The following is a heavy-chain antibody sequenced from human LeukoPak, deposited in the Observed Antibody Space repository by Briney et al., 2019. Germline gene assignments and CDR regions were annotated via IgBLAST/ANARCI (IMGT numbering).Heavy chain of an antibody. Sequence: ASVKVSCKASGYTFTGYYMHWVRQAPGQGLEWMGRINPNSGGTNYAQKFQGRVTMTRDTSFSTAYMELSRLRSDDTAVYYCARVAVAGHPPWPGIDYWGQGTLVTVSS. CDR2: INPNSGGT. CDR3: ARVAVAGHPPWPGIDY. V-gene: IGHV1-2*06. D-gene: IGHD6-19*01. J-gene: IGHJ4*02. CDR1: GYTFTGYY.